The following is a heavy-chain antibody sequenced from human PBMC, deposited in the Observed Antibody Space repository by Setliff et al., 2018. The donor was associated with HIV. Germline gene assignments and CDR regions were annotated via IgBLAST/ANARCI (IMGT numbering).Heavy chain of an antibody. Sequence: SETLSLTCAVSGYSISRGYYWGWIRQPPGKGLEWIGEINHSGSTNYNMSLWSRVTISLDASRNQFSLELISVTAADTAVYYCAGGPGTTSIDYWAQGTLVTVSS. V-gene: IGHV4-38-2*01. J-gene: IGHJ4*02. CDR2: INHSGST. D-gene: IGHD1-26*01. CDR3: AGGPGTTSIDY. CDR1: GYSISRGYY.